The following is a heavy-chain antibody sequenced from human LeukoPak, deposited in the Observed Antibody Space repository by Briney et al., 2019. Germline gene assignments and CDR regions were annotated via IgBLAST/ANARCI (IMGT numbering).Heavy chain of an antibody. CDR1: GFGFSAFY. J-gene: IGHJ5*02. V-gene: IGHV3-11*04. D-gene: IGHD2/OR15-2a*01. CDR2: ISSGGKDI. CDR3: ARVFSGFYRFFNL. Sequence: GGSLRLSCDASGFGFSAFYMSWIRQAPGKGLEWISYISSGGKDIYYADSVKGRFTVSRDSTNNSLHLQMNSLRAEDTAVYYCARVFSGFYRFFNLWGQGTLVIVSS.